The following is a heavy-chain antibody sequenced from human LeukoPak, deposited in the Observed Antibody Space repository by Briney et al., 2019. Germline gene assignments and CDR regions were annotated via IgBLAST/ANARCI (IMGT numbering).Heavy chain of an antibody. Sequence: SETLSLTCTVSGGSISSGGYYWSWIRQHPGKGLEWIGYIHYSGSTYYNPSLKSRVTISVDTSKNQFSLKLSSVTAADTAVYYCASGGSGSYSFDYWGQGTLVTVSS. V-gene: IGHV4-31*03. CDR2: IHYSGST. J-gene: IGHJ4*02. CDR3: ASGGSGSYSFDY. D-gene: IGHD3-10*01. CDR1: GGSISSGGYY.